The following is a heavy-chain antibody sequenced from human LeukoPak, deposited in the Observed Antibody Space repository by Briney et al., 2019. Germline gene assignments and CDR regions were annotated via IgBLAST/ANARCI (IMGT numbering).Heavy chain of an antibody. J-gene: IGHJ4*02. Sequence: SETLSLTCTVSGGSISSYYWSWLRQPPGKGLEWIGYIYYSGSTNYNPSLKSRVTISVDTSKNQFSLKLSSVTAADTAVYYCARASPRTRGFHFDYWGQGTLVTVSS. CDR2: IYYSGST. D-gene: IGHD2-2*01. V-gene: IGHV4-59*01. CDR1: GGSISSYY. CDR3: ARASPRTRGFHFDY.